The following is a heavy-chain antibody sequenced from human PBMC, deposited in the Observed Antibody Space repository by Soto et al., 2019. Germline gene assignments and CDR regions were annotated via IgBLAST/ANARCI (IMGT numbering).Heavy chain of an antibody. CDR2: IYYSGST. J-gene: IGHJ6*02. CDR1: GGSISSSSYY. CDR3: ATLTIFGEEDYGMDV. D-gene: IGHD3-3*01. V-gene: IGHV4-39*01. Sequence: QLQLQESGPGLVKPSETLSLTCTVSGGSISSSSYYWGWIRQPPGKGLEWIGSIYYSGSTYYNPSLKSRATLSADTSKNQFSLKLSSVTAADTAVYYCATLTIFGEEDYGMDVWGQGTTVTVSS.